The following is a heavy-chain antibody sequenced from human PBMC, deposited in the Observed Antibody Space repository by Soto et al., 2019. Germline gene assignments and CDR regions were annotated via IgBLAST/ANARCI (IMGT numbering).Heavy chain of an antibody. CDR3: VRDGTKTLRDWFDP. CDR1: GDSISRFY. Sequence: SETLSLTCTVSGDSISRFYLSWIRQPAGKGLEWIGRIYSTGTTDYNPSLKSRVMMSVDTSKKQFSLKVRSVTAADTAVYYCVRDGTKTLRDWFDPWGQGISVTVSS. CDR2: IYSTGTT. D-gene: IGHD1-1*01. V-gene: IGHV4-4*07. J-gene: IGHJ5*02.